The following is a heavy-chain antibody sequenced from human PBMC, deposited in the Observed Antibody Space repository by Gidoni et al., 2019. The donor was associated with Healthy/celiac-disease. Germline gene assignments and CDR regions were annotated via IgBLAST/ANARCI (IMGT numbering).Heavy chain of an antibody. CDR2: IYYSGST. J-gene: IGHJ6*02. D-gene: IGHD2-8*01. CDR3: ARDLGYCTNGVCYYYGMDV. CDR1: GGSISSSSYS. Sequence: LQLQESGPGLVKPSETLSLTCTVSGGSISSSSYSWGWIRQPPGKGLEWIGSIYYSGSTYYNPSLKSRVTISVDTSNNQFSLKLSSVTAADTAVYYCARDLGYCTNGVCYYYGMDVWGQGTTVTVSS. V-gene: IGHV4-39*07.